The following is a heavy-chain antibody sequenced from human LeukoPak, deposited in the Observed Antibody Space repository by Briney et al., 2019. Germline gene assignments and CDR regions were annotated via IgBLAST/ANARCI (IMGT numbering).Heavy chain of an antibody. J-gene: IGHJ5*02. D-gene: IGHD2-15*01. CDR1: GGSISSYF. Sequence: SETLSLTCTVSGGSISSYFCSWIRQPAGKGLEWIGRIDTSGSTNYNPPLKSRVTMSVDRSKNQFSLKLRSVTAADTAVYYCARVGSLSRGRNWVDPWGQGTLVIVS. V-gene: IGHV4-4*07. CDR2: IDTSGST. CDR3: ARVGSLSRGRNWVDP.